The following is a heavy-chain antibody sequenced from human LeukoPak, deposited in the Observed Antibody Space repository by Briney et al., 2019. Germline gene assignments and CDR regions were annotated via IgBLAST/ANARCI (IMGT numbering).Heavy chain of an antibody. CDR1: GGSIGSFY. D-gene: IGHD3-10*01. CDR3: ARSYSSGSYYSPFDP. J-gene: IGHJ5*02. V-gene: IGHV4-59*01. CDR2: IYYKGNT. Sequence: SETLSLTCTVSGGSIGSFYWSWIRQPPGKGLEWIGYIYYKGNTNYSPSLTSRVTISLDTSKNQFSLKLTSLTAADTAVYYCARSYSSGSYYSPFDPWGQGTLVTVSS.